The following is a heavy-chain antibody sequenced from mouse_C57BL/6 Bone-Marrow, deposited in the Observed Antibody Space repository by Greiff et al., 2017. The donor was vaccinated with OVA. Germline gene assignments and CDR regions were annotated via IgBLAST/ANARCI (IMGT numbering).Heavy chain of an antibody. V-gene: IGHV1-82*01. Sequence: VKLQESGPELVKPGASVKISCKASGYAFSSSWMNWVKQRPGKGLEWIGRIYPGDGDTNYNGKFKGKATLTADKSSSTAYMQLSSLTSEDSAVYFCAREAIFSFDYWGQGTTLTVSS. J-gene: IGHJ2*01. CDR1: GYAFSSSW. CDR3: AREAIFSFDY. D-gene: IGHD1-1*01. CDR2: IYPGDGDT.